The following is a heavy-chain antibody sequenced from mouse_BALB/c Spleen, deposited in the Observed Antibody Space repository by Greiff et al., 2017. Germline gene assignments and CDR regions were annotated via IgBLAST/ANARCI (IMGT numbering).Heavy chain of an antibody. CDR1: GFTFSSYA. J-gene: IGHJ3*01. CDR2: ISSGGST. Sequence: EVKLVESGGGLVKPGGSLKLSCAASGFTFSSYAMSWVRQTPEKRLEWVASISSGGSTYYPDSVKGRFTISRDNARNILYLQMSSLRSEDTAMYYCARGDGYSGFAYWGQGTLVTVSA. V-gene: IGHV5-6-5*01. D-gene: IGHD2-3*01. CDR3: ARGDGYSGFAY.